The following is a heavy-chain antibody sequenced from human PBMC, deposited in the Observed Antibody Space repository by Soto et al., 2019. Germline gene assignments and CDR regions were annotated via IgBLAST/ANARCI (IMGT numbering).Heavy chain of an antibody. CDR2: IDPNSGNT. D-gene: IGHD3-10*01. Sequence: VSLKVSCKASGFTFTSSAVQWVRQARGQGLEWMGWIDPNSGNTGYAQKFQGRVTMTRNTSISTAYMELSSLRSEDTAVYYCARGYGSGNYYYYMDVWGKGTTVTVSS. V-gene: IGHV1-8*02. CDR3: ARGYGSGNYYYYMDV. CDR1: GFTFTSSA. J-gene: IGHJ6*03.